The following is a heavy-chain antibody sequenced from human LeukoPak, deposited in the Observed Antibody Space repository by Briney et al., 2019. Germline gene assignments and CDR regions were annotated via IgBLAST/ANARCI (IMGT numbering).Heavy chain of an antibody. D-gene: IGHD3-10*01. CDR3: ARVPSRRGTMVRGVVDWFDP. CDR1: GYTFTSYD. V-gene: IGHV1-8*01. Sequence: ASVKVSCKASGYTFTSYDINWVRQATGQGLEWMGWMNPNSGNTGYAQKFQGRVTMTRNTSISTAYMELSSLRSEDTAVYYCARVPSRRGTMVRGVVDWFDPWGQGTLVTVSS. CDR2: MNPNSGNT. J-gene: IGHJ5*02.